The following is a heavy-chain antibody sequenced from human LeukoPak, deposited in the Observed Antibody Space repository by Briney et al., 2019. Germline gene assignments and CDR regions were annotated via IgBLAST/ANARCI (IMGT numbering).Heavy chain of an antibody. CDR2: IYSSGGT. J-gene: IGHJ3*02. CDR3: ARGFQEFDI. CDR1: GGSLSRYY. Sequence: SETLSLTCIVSGGSLSRYYWSWIRQPAGKGLEWIGRIYSSGGTNYNPSLKSRVTMSVDTSKNQFSLKLSSVTAADTAVYYCARGFQEFDIWGQGTMVTVSS. V-gene: IGHV4-4*07. D-gene: IGHD3-10*01.